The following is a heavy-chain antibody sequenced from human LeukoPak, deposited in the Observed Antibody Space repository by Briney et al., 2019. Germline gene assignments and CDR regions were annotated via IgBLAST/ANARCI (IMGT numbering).Heavy chain of an antibody. Sequence: PSETLSLTCTGSGGSISSYYWSWIRQPAGKGLEWIGHIYFSGSTNYNPSLKSRVTMSVDTSKNQFSLRLSSVTAADTAVYFCARADSWNYVPLDCWGQGTLVTVSA. V-gene: IGHV4-4*07. CDR2: IYFSGST. J-gene: IGHJ4*02. D-gene: IGHD1-7*01. CDR1: GGSISSYY. CDR3: ARADSWNYVPLDC.